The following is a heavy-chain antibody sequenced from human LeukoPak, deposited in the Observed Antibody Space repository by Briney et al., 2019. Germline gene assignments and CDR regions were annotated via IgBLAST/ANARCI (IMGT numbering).Heavy chain of an antibody. V-gene: IGHV1-2*02. D-gene: IGHD1-1*01. Sequence: ASVKVSCKASGYTFTGYYMHWVRQAPGQGLEWMGWINPNSGGTNYAQKFQGRVTTTRDTSISTAYMELSRLRSDDTAVYYCARDYRVQLGYYFDYWGQGTLVTVSS. CDR2: INPNSGGT. CDR3: ARDYRVQLGYYFDY. J-gene: IGHJ4*02. CDR1: GYTFTGYY.